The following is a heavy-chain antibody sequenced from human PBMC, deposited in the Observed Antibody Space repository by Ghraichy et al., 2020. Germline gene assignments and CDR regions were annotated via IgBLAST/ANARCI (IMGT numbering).Heavy chain of an antibody. J-gene: IGHJ4*02. CDR1: GGSFSGYY. D-gene: IGHD6-19*01. CDR3: ARGNRARSGRYSFDY. CDR2: INHSGST. Sequence: SETLSLTCAVYGGSFSGYYWSWIRQPPGKGLEWIGEINHSGSTNYNPSLKSRVTISVDTSKNQFSLKLSSVTAADTAVYYCARGNRARSGRYSFDYWGQGTLVTVSS. V-gene: IGHV4-34*01.